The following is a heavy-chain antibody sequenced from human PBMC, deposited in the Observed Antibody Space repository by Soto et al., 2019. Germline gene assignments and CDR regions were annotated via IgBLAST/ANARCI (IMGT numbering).Heavy chain of an antibody. V-gene: IGHV4-59*08. D-gene: IGHD3-22*01. CDR2: IYSTGST. Sequence: QVQLQESGPGLVKPSETLSLTCTVSGGSISSYYWSWIRQPPGKELEWIGYIYSTGSTNYNPSLKSRVTISVDTSKNTSSLKLSSVTAADTAVYYCARVRYYYDSSGYRRNWFDPWGQGTLVTVSS. CDR1: GGSISSYY. J-gene: IGHJ5*02. CDR3: ARVRYYYDSSGYRRNWFDP.